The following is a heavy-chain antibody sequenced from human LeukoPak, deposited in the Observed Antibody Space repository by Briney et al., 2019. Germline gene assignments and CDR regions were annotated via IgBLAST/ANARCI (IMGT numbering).Heavy chain of an antibody. V-gene: IGHV4-59*10. CDR2: IYISGST. J-gene: IGHJ5*02. CDR1: GGSFSCYY. D-gene: IGHD3-22*01. CDR3: ARAPYYYDSSGYYYWGYNWFDP. Sequence: SETLSLACAVYGGSFSCYYWSWVRQPAGKGLELIGRIYISGSTNYNPSLKSRVTISVDTSENQFSLKLSSVTAADTAVYYCARAPYYYDSSGYYYWGYNWFDPWGQGTLVTVSS.